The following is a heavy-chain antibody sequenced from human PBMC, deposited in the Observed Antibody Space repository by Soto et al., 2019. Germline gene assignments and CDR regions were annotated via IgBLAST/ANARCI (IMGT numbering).Heavy chain of an antibody. V-gene: IGHV5-51*01. CDR3: ARQISRDYYDSSGFTSRGYHYGMDV. Sequence: PGESLKISCKGSGYSFTSYWIGWVRQMPGKGLEWMGIIYPGDSDTRYSPSFQGQVTISADKSISTAYLQWSSLKASDTAMYYCARQISRDYYDSSGFTSRGYHYGMDVWGQGTTVTVSS. D-gene: IGHD3-22*01. J-gene: IGHJ6*02. CDR2: IYPGDSDT. CDR1: GYSFTSYW.